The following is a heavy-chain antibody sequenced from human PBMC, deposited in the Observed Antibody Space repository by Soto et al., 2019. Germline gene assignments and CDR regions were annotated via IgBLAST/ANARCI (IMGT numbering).Heavy chain of an antibody. V-gene: IGHV4-34*01. CDR1: GGSFSGYY. D-gene: IGHD4-17*01. CDR2: INHSGST. CDR3: ARETTTVNIPRDGTFDY. Sequence: SSETLSLTCAVYGGSFSGYYWSWIRQPPGKGLEWIGEINHSGSTNYNPSLKSRVTISVDTSKNQFSLKLSSVTAADTAVYYCARETTTVNIPRDGTFDYWGQGTLVTVSS. J-gene: IGHJ4*02.